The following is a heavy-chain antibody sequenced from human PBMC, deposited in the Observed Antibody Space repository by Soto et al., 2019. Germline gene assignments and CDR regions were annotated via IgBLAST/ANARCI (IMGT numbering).Heavy chain of an antibody. CDR3: ARDSIGYSYGLRPYFDY. CDR1: GFTVSSNY. Sequence: GGSLRLSCAASGFTVSSNYMSWVRQAPGKGLEWVSVIYSGGSTYYADSVKGRFTISRDNSKNTLYLQMNSLRAEDTAVYYCARDSIGYSYGLRPYFDYWGQGTLVTVSS. V-gene: IGHV3-66*01. CDR2: IYSGGST. D-gene: IGHD5-18*01. J-gene: IGHJ4*02.